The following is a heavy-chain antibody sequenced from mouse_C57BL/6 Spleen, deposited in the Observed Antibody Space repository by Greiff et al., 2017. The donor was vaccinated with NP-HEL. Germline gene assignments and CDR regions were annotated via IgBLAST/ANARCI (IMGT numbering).Heavy chain of an antibody. CDR2: IYPGDGDT. V-gene: IGHV1-82*01. J-gene: IGHJ3*01. D-gene: IGHD3-2*02. CDR1: GYAFSSSW. CDR3: ARAAPDSSGYETWCAY. Sequence: VQLQQSGPELVKPGASVKISCKASGYAFSSSWMNWVKQRPGKGLEWIGRIYPGDGDTNYNGKFKGKATLTADHSSSTAYMQLSSLTSEDSAVYFCARAAPDSSGYETWCAYWGQGTLVTVSA.